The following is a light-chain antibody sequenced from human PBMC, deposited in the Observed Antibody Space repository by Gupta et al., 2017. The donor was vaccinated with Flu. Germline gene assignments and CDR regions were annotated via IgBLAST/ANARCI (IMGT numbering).Light chain of an antibody. CDR3: SSYTSNSKEV. V-gene: IGLV2-14*01. Sequence: QSALTQPASVSGSPGQSTTISCTGTSRDVGGYTYVSWYQQHTGQAPKLMISEVSNRPSGVSSRFSGYKSGNTASLTISGLQDEDEADYYCSSYTSNSKEVFGTGTKVAVL. CDR1: SRDVGGYTY. CDR2: EVS. J-gene: IGLJ1*01.